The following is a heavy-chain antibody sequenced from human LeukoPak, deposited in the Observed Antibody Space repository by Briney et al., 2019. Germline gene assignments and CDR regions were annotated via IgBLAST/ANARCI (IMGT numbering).Heavy chain of an antibody. V-gene: IGHV4-59*01. CDR2: IYYSGST. J-gene: IGHJ4*02. Sequence: SETLSLTCTVSGGSISSYYWSWTRQPPGKGLEWIGYIYYSGSTNYNPSLKSRVTISVDTSKNQFSLKLSSVTAADTAVYYCARDRYGGFDYWGQGTLVTVSS. D-gene: IGHD1-26*01. CDR1: GGSISSYY. CDR3: ARDRYGGFDY.